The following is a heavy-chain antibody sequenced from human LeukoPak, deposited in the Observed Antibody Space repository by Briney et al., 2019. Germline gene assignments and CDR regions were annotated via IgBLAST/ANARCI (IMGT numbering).Heavy chain of an antibody. D-gene: IGHD3-22*01. CDR3: AREHPFYYDSSGYSRLLDY. J-gene: IGHJ4*02. CDR1: GGSISGSISGTSHY. CDR2: ISYSGST. Sequence: SETLSLTCTVSGGSISGSISGTSHYWGWIRQPPGRGLEWIGSISYSGSTYYNPSLKSRVSISVNTSKNQFPLRLSSVTAADAAVYYCAREHPFYYDSSGYSRLLDYWGQGTLVTVSS. V-gene: IGHV4-39*06.